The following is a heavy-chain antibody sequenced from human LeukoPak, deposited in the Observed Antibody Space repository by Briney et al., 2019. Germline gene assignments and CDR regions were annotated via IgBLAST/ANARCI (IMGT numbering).Heavy chain of an antibody. Sequence: ASVKVSCKASGGTFSSYGISWVRQAPGQGLEWMGGIIPIFGTANYAQKFQGRVTITADKSTSTGYMELSSLRSEDTAVCYCARVAGYDAFDIWGQGTMVTVSS. J-gene: IGHJ3*02. V-gene: IGHV1-69*06. CDR2: IIPIFGTA. D-gene: IGHD2-15*01. CDR3: ARVAGYDAFDI. CDR1: GGTFSSYG.